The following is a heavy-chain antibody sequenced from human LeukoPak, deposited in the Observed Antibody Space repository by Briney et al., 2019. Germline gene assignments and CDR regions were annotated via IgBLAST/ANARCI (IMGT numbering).Heavy chain of an antibody. V-gene: IGHV1-46*01. Sequence: ASVKVSCKASGYTFITYYMHWVRQAPGQGLEWMGIINPSGGSTSFAEKFQGRVTMTRDTSTSTVFMELSSLRSEDTAAYYCARGDYDSGHFFDYWGQGTLVTVSS. CDR1: GYTFITYY. CDR3: ARGDYDSGHFFDY. D-gene: IGHD3-16*01. CDR2: INPSGGST. J-gene: IGHJ4*02.